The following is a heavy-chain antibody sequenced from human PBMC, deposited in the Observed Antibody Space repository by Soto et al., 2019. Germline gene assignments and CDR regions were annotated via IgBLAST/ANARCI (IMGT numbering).Heavy chain of an antibody. D-gene: IGHD3-10*01. V-gene: IGHV4-39*01. Sequence: SETLSLTCTVSGGSISSYYWGWIRQPPGKGLEWIGSIYYSGSTYYNPSLKSRVTISVDTSKNQFSLKLSSVTAADTAEYYCAKGGSGSYSNAFDIWGQGTMVTVSS. CDR1: GGSISSYY. CDR2: IYYSGST. J-gene: IGHJ3*02. CDR3: AKGGSGSYSNAFDI.